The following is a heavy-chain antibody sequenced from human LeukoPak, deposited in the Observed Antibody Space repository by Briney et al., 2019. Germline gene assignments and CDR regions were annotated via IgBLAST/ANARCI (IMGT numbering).Heavy chain of an antibody. V-gene: IGHV3-7*01. CDR2: IKHDGSEK. CDR3: ATDRGWRTSGYYLYYFEY. Sequence: GGSLRLSCAASGFIFTNYFMSWVRQAPGKGLEWVASIKHDGSEKYYVDSVRGRFTISRDNTMNSLYLQMSSLRAEDTAVYYCATDRGWRTSGYYLYYFEYWGQGTLVTYS. J-gene: IGHJ4*02. CDR1: GFIFTNYF. D-gene: IGHD3-3*01.